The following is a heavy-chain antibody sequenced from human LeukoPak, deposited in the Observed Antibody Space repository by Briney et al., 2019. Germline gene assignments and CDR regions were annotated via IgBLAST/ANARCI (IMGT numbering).Heavy chain of an antibody. V-gene: IGHV3-7*01. CDR2: IKHDGSEK. CDR3: ATDRGWRTSGYYLYYFEY. Sequence: GGSLRLSCAASGFIFTNYFMSWVRQAPGKGLEWVASIKHDGSEKYYVDSVRGRFTISRDNTMNSLYLQMSSLRAEDTAVYYCATDRGWRTSGYYLYYFEYWGQGTLVTYS. J-gene: IGHJ4*02. CDR1: GFIFTNYF. D-gene: IGHD3-3*01.